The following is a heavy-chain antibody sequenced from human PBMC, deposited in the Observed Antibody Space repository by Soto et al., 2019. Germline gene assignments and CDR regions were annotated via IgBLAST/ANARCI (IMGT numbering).Heavy chain of an antibody. J-gene: IGHJ5*02. CDR1: GYTFTSYA. V-gene: IGHV1-3*01. CDR2: INAGNGNT. Sequence: ASVKVSCKASGYTFTSYAMHWVRQAPGQRLEWMGWINAGNGNTKYSQKFQGRVTITRDTSASTAYMELSSLRSEDTAVYYCARTAAAGLSSPNYSPWYNWFDPWGQGTLVTVSS. CDR3: ARTAAAGLSSPNYSPWYNWFDP. D-gene: IGHD6-13*01.